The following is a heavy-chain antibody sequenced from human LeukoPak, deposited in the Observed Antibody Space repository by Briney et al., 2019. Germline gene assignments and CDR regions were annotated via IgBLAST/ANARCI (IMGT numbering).Heavy chain of an antibody. V-gene: IGHV3-23*01. Sequence: PGGSLRLSCAASGFTFSSYWMHWVRQAPGKGLVWVSATSGRGDSSHYAESVKGRFTISRDNSKNTLYLQMNSLRIEDTAVYYCVKDEPGSGWYNWGQGTLVTVSS. CDR3: VKDEPGSGWYN. CDR1: GFTFSSYW. J-gene: IGHJ4*02. D-gene: IGHD6-19*01. CDR2: TSGRGDSS.